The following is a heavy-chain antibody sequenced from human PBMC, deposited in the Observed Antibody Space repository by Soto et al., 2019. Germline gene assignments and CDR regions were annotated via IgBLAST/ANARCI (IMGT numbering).Heavy chain of an antibody. CDR2: INSEGSDA. J-gene: IGHJ4*02. CDR3: ARDPLYYGANLDD. Sequence: GGSLRLSCAASGFTFSVHWMHWVRQGPEKGLEWVSRINSEGSDAVYADSVKGRFTISRDNTKNTLYLQMNSLRVEDTAVYYCARDPLYYGANLDDWGQGTPVTVSS. D-gene: IGHD2-21*01. CDR1: GFTFSVHW. V-gene: IGHV3-74*01.